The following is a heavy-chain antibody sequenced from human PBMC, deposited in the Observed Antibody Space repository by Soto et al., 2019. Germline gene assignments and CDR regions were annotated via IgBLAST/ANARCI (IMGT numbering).Heavy chain of an antibody. CDR3: ARGGRHGYYFTYFDY. V-gene: IGHV4-30-2*01. D-gene: IGHD3-22*01. CDR1: GGSVSSGSYY. CDR2: IYHSGST. J-gene: IGHJ4*02. Sequence: PSETLSLTCTVSGGSVSSGSYYWSWIRQPPGKGLEWIGYIYHSGSTYYNPSLKSRVTRSVDRSKNQFSLKLSSVTAADTAVYYCARGGRHGYYFTYFDYWGQGTLVTVSS.